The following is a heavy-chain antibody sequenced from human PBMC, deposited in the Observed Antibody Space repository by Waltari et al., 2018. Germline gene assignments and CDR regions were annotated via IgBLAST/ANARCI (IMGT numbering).Heavy chain of an antibody. J-gene: IGHJ4*02. CDR1: ALTFSTYW. D-gene: IGHD3-10*01. Sequence: EGQLVESGGDLVQPGGSLRLSCAASALTFSTYWMHWVRQAPGKGLVWVERINPEGRATTDADSVRGRFSISRDNAKNTLYLQMNSLTVEDTAVYFCARSMNYGPDYWGRGTLVTVSS. CDR2: INPEGRAT. CDR3: ARSMNYGPDY. V-gene: IGHV3-74*01.